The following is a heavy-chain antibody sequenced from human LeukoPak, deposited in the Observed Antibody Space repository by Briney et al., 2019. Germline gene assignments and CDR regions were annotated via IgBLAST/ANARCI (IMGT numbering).Heavy chain of an antibody. CDR2: ISSDGSNK. D-gene: IGHD5-18*01. J-gene: IGHJ4*02. V-gene: IGHV3-30-3*01. Sequence: PGGSLRLSCAASGFTYSSHNMHWVRHAPGKGLEWVAHISSDGSNKYYADSMKGRFTISRDNSKNTLYLQMNSLRAEDTAVYYCARDQGYSYGHSFDYWGQGTLVTVSS. CDR3: ARDQGYSYGHSFDY. CDR1: GFTYSSHN.